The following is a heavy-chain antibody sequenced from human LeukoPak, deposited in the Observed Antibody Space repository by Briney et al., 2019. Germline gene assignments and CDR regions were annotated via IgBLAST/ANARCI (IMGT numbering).Heavy chain of an antibody. CDR3: ARAPMSYDSSGLGGAFDI. D-gene: IGHD3-22*01. CDR1: GFTFGSYA. J-gene: IGHJ3*02. CDR2: ISGSGGRT. V-gene: IGHV3-23*01. Sequence: GGSLRLSCAASGFTFGSYAMNWVRQAPGKGLEWVSTISGSGGRTYYADSVKGRFTISRDDSKNTMYLQMNSLRAEDTAMYYCARAPMSYDSSGLGGAFDIWGQGTMVTVSS.